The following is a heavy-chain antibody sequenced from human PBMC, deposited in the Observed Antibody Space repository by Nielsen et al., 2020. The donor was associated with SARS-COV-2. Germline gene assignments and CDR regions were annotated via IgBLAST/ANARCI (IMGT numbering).Heavy chain of an antibody. J-gene: IGHJ4*02. V-gene: IGHV1-24*01. CDR1: GYTLTELS. CDR3: ARAGGSITGTTTIDY. Sequence: ASVKVSCKVSGYTLTELSMHWVRQAPGKGLEWMGGFDPEDGETIYAQKLQGRVTMTTDTSTSTAYMELRSLRSDDTAVYYCARAGGSITGTTTIDYWGQGTLVTVSS. D-gene: IGHD1-20*01. CDR2: FDPEDGET.